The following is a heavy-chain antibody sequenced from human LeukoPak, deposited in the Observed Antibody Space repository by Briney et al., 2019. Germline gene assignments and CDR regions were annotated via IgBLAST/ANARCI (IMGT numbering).Heavy chain of an antibody. CDR1: GYSFTDYY. CDR3: ARADRLHGGPYLIGP. J-gene: IGHJ5*02. D-gene: IGHD3-16*01. V-gene: IGHV1-2*02. CDR2: ITPNSGGT. Sequence: ASVKVSCKTSGYSFTDYYMHWVRQAPGQGLEWMGWITPNSGGTSSTQKFQGRITMTRDTSITTVYMEVTWLTSDDTAIYYCARADRLHGGPYLIGPWGQGTLVTVSS.